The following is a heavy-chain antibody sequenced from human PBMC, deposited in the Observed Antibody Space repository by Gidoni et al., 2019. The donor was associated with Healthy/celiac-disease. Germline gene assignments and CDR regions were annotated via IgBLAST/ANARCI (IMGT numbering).Heavy chain of an antibody. CDR3: ARDRHIVVVTALDY. D-gene: IGHD2-21*02. CDR2: IWYDGSNK. V-gene: IGHV3-33*01. J-gene: IGHJ4*02. Sequence: QVQLVESGGGVVQPGRSLRLPCAPSGFPFRSYGMHWVRQAPGKGLGCVAVIWYDGSNKYYADSVKGRFTISRDNSKNTLYLQMNSLRAEDTAVYYCARDRHIVVVTALDYWGQGTLVTVSS. CDR1: GFPFRSYG.